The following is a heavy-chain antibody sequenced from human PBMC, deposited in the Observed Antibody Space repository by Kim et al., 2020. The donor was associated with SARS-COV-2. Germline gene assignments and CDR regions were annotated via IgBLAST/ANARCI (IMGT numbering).Heavy chain of an antibody. CDR1: GGSISSYY. Sequence: SETLSLTCTVSGGSISSYYLSWIRQPPGKGLEWIGYIYYSGSTNYNPSLKSRVTISVDTSKNQFSLKLSSVTAADTAVYYCARASGCSSTSCIYTPRTGTYGIDVWGQGTTVTVSS. J-gene: IGHJ6*02. V-gene: IGHV4-59*13. CDR2: IYYSGST. CDR3: ARASGCSSTSCIYTPRTGTYGIDV. D-gene: IGHD2-2*01.